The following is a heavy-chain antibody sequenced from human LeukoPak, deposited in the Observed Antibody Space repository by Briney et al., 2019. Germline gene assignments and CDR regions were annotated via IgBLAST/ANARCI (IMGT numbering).Heavy chain of an antibody. CDR1: GFTFSSYG. CDR3: ARGRGDIAAAGTDFDY. CDR2: IWYDGSNK. V-gene: IGHV3-33*01. J-gene: IGHJ4*02. Sequence: GGSLRLSCAASGFTFSSYGMHWVRQAPGKGLEWVAVIWYDGSNKYYADSVKGRFTISRDNSKNTLYLQMNSLRAEDTAVYYCARGRGDIAAAGTDFDYWGQGTLVTVSS. D-gene: IGHD6-13*01.